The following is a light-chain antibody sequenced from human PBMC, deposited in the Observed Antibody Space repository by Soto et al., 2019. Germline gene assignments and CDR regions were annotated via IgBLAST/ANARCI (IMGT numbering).Light chain of an antibody. CDR1: QSVSSN. CDR2: GAS. J-gene: IGKJ4*01. Sequence: EIVITQSPATLYVSPGERATLSCRASQSVSSNLAWYQQTPGQAPRLLIYGASNRATGIPARFSGSWSGTEFTLTISSLQSEDLSVYYCQQYNSLTFGGGTKVDIK. CDR3: QQYNSLT. V-gene: IGKV3-15*01.